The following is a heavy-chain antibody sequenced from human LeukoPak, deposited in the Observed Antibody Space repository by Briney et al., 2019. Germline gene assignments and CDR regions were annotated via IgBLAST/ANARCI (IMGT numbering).Heavy chain of an antibody. CDR3: AREADTLDY. CDR2: IYYSGST. CDR1: GGSVSSGSYY. D-gene: IGHD2-2*02. V-gene: IGHV4-61*01. Sequence: SETLSLTCTVSGGSVSSGSYYWSWIRQPPGKGLEWIGYIYYSGSTNYNPSLKSRVAISVDTSKNQFSLKLSSVTAADTAVYYCAREADTLDYWGQGTLVTVSS. J-gene: IGHJ4*02.